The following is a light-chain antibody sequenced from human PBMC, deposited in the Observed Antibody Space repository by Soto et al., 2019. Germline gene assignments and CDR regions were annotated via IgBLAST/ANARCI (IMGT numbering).Light chain of an antibody. CDR2: YDS. CDR3: QVWDSSRDHLV. CDR1: NIGSKS. V-gene: IGLV3-21*04. Sequence: SYELTQPPSVSVAPGKTARSTCGGNNIGSKSVHWYQQKPGQAPVLVIYYDSDRPSGIPERFSGSNSGNKATLTISRGEAGDEADYYCQVWDSSRDHLVFGVGTKLTVL. J-gene: IGLJ2*01.